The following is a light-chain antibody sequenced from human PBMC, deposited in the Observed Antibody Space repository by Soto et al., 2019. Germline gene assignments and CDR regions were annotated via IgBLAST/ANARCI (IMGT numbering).Light chain of an antibody. V-gene: IGKV3-11*01. Sequence: EIVLTQSPATLSLSPGERATLSCRASQDISSYLAWYQQKPGQAPRVLIYDASNRATGIPGGFSGSGSGTDFTLTISSLEPDDFAVYYCQQRSNWPLTFGGGTKVDIK. CDR1: QDISSY. CDR3: QQRSNWPLT. J-gene: IGKJ4*01. CDR2: DAS.